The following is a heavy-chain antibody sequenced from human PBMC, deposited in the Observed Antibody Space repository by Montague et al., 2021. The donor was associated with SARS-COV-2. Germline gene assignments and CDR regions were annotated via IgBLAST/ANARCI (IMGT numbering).Heavy chain of an antibody. CDR2: IYYSGST. D-gene: IGHD5-24*01. CDR1: GGSISSYY. J-gene: IGHJ4*02. Sequence: SETLSLTCTVSGGSISSYYWSWIRQPPGKGLEWIWNIYYSGSTNYNPSLNSQVTISIDTSKNQFSLKLSSVTAADAAVYYCARVFPRWLHFDPYFDYWGQGTLVTVSS. V-gene: IGHV4-59*01. CDR3: ARVFPRWLHFDPYFDY.